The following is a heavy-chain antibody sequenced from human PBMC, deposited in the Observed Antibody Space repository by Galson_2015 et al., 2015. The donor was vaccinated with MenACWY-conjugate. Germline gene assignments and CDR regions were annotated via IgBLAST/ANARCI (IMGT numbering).Heavy chain of an antibody. CDR1: GLIVSNNY. CDR2: IYSGGST. Sequence: SLRLSCAASGLIVSNNYMRWVRQAPGKGLEWVSVIYSGGSTYYADSVKGRVTISRDNAKNTVYLQMNSLRAEDTAVYYCARVLLRDIRTLEGYSHYYMDVWGKGTTVTVSS. J-gene: IGHJ6*03. V-gene: IGHV3-53*01. CDR3: ARVLLRDIRTLEGYSHYYMDV. D-gene: IGHD3-3*01.